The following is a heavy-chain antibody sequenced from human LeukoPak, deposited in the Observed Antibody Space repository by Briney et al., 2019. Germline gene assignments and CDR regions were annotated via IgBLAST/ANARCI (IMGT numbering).Heavy chain of an antibody. J-gene: IGHJ4*02. CDR2: ITAGSSYI. CDR3: ARVGVSATNTPAFDY. CDR1: GFDFTSYV. D-gene: IGHD2-15*01. Sequence: PGGSLRLSYEVSGFDFTSYVMTWVRQAPGKGLEWVSSITAGSSYIDYTPSVEGRFTISRDNSKNSLFLHMNSLRAEDTALYYCARVGVSATNTPAFDYWGQETLVTVSS. V-gene: IGHV3-21*01.